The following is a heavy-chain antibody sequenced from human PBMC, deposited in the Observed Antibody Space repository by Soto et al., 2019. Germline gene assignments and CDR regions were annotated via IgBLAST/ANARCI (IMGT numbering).Heavy chain of an antibody. CDR2: ISAYNGNT. CDR3: ASSSRYEDYYDSSGYYVGAQVVYYGMDV. CDR1: GYTFTSYG. Sequence: EASVKVSCKASGYTFTSYGISWVRQAPGQGLEWMGWISAYNGNTNYAQKLQGRVTMTTDTSTSTAYMELRSLRSDDTAVYYCASSSRYEDYYDSSGYYVGAQVVYYGMDVWGQGTTVTVSS. D-gene: IGHD3-22*01. V-gene: IGHV1-18*01. J-gene: IGHJ6*02.